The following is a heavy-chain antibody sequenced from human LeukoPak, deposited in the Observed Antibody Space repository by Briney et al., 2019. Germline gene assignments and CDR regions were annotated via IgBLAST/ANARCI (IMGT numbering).Heavy chain of an antibody. J-gene: IGHJ6*02. CDR1: GGSVSSGSYY. Sequence: ASETLSLTCTVSGGSVSSGSYYWSWIRQPPGKGLEWIGYIYYSGSTNYNPSLKSRVTISVDTSKNQFSLKLSSVTAADTAVYYYARDSIYSLYYYAGYGMDVWGQGTTVTVSS. CDR3: ARDSIYSLYYYAGYGMDV. D-gene: IGHD3-10*01. CDR2: IYYSGST. V-gene: IGHV4-61*01.